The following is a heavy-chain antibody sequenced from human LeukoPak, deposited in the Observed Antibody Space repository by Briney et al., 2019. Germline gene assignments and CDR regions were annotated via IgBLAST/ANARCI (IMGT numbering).Heavy chain of an antibody. V-gene: IGHV4-39*07. Sequence: SETLSLTCTVSGGSISSSIYYWGWIRQPPGKGLEWIGSIYYSGSTYYTPSLESRVTISVDTSKNQFSLKLSSVTAADTAVYYCARYDSGGRTFDYWGQGTLVTVSS. CDR1: GGSISSSIYY. J-gene: IGHJ4*02. D-gene: IGHD3-22*01. CDR3: ARYDSGGRTFDY. CDR2: IYYSGST.